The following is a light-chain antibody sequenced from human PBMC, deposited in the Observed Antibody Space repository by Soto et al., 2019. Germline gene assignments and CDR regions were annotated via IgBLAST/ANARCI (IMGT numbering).Light chain of an antibody. CDR1: QSVSSN. Sequence: EIVITPSPATPSVSPGERAPLSCRASQSVSSNLAWYQQKPGQAPRLLIYGASSRATGIPDRFSGSGSGTDFTLTISRLEPEDFAVYYCQQRNIWPPVTFGQGTRLEIK. J-gene: IGKJ5*01. CDR3: QQRNIWPPVT. CDR2: GAS. V-gene: IGKV3D-15*01.